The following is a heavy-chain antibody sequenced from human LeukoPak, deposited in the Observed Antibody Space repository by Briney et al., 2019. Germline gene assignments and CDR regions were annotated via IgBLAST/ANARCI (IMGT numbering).Heavy chain of an antibody. J-gene: IGHJ4*02. CDR3: ARVAPVYYDSSGHQAPDY. V-gene: IGHV1-2*02. CDR2: INPNSGGT. CDR1: GYTFTGYY. Sequence: ASVKVSCKASGYTFTGYYMHWVRQAPGQGLEWMGWINPNSGGTNYAQKFQGRVTMTRDTSISTAYMELSRLRSDDTAVYYCARVAPVYYDSSGHQAPDYWGQGTLVTVSS. D-gene: IGHD3-22*01.